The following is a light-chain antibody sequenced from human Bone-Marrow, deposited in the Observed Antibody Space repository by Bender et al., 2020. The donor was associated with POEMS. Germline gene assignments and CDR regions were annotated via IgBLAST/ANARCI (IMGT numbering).Light chain of an antibody. CDR1: SSDVGGYDY. Sequence: QSVLTQPRSVSGSPGQSVTISCTGTSSDVGGYDYVSWYQQHPGQAPKLIIYDVSTRPSGVSNRFSGSKSGSTASLSISGLQSEDEADYFCSSYTTRSTWVFGGGTKVTVL. CDR3: SSYTTRSTWV. J-gene: IGLJ3*02. V-gene: IGLV2-14*03. CDR2: DVS.